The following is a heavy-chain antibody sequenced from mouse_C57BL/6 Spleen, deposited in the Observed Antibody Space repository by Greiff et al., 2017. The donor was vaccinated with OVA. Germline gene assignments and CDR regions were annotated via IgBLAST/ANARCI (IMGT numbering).Heavy chain of an antibody. CDR1: GYTFTEYT. V-gene: IGHV1-62-2*01. CDR3: ARNEDTDYYGSSARYFDV. CDR2: FYPGSGSI. Sequence: VQLQQSGAELVKPGASVKLSCKASGYTFTEYTIHWVTQRSGQGLEWIGWFYPGSGSIKYNEKFKDKATLTADKSSSTVYMGLSRLTSEDSAVYFCARNEDTDYYGSSARYFDVWGTGTTVTVSS. D-gene: IGHD1-1*01. J-gene: IGHJ1*03.